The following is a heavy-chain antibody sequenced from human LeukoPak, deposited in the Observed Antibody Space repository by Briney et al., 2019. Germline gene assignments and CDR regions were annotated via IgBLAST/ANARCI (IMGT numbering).Heavy chain of an antibody. CDR3: ARDRAWNYFDY. CDR2: ISNDGSRK. J-gene: IGHJ4*02. CDR1: GFTFSRHG. Sequence: PGGSLRLSCAPSGFTFSRHGMHWVRQAPGKGLEWVAIISNDGSRKYYGHSVEGRFTISRDNSKNTLYLQMDSLRAEGTAVYYCARDRAWNYFDYWGQGTLVTVSS. V-gene: IGHV3-30*03. D-gene: IGHD3-3*01.